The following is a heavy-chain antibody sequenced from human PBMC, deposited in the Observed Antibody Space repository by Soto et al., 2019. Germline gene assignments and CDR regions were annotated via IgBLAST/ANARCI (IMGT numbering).Heavy chain of an antibody. V-gene: IGHV2-26*01. CDR3: ARMQGYCLSTSCYAGDH. Sequence: QVTLKESGPVLVQPTETLTLTCTVSGFSLSNARMGVSWIRQPPGKALEWLAHIFSNDEKSYSTSLKSRLTIPQGTSKRQLVLTLTNMDPVATATYYCARMQGYCLSTSCYAGDHWGPGTLVTVSS. CDR1: GFSLSNARMG. CDR2: IFSNDEK. D-gene: IGHD2-2*01. J-gene: IGHJ4*02.